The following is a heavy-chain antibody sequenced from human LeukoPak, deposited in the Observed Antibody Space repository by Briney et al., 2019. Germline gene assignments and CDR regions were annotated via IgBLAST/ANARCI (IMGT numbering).Heavy chain of an antibody. D-gene: IGHD5-18*01. V-gene: IGHV3-48*02. J-gene: IGHJ4*02. CDR1: GFTFSSYA. CDR2: ISSSGSIM. CDR3: ARDHAQYSSDY. Sequence: PGGSLRLSCAASGFTFSSYAMNWVRQAPGKGLEWVSYISSSGSIMYYADSVKGRFTISRDNAKNSLFLQMNSLRDDDTAVYYCARDHAQYSSDYWGQGTLVTVSS.